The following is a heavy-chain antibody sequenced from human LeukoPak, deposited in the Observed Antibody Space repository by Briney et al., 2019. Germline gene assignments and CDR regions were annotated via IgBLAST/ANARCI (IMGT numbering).Heavy chain of an antibody. Sequence: PGGSLRLFCAASGFTFSSYWMHWVRQAPGKGLVWLSRSNTDGSSTSYADCVKGRFTISRDNAKNTLYLQMNSLRAEDTAVYYCARVNCGGDCYSSLFDYWGQGTLVTVSS. J-gene: IGHJ4*02. V-gene: IGHV3-74*01. D-gene: IGHD2-21*02. CDR1: GFTFSSYW. CDR2: SNTDGSST. CDR3: ARVNCGGDCYSSLFDY.